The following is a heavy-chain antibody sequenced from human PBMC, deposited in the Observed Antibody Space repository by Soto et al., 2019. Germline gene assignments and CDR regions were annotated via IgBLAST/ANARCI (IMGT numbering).Heavy chain of an antibody. CDR3: ARSAVEMATANFDY. V-gene: IGHV3-21*01. J-gene: IGHJ4*02. CDR1: GFTFSSYS. D-gene: IGHD5-18*01. Sequence: GGSLRLSCAASGFTFSSYSMSWVRQAPGKGREWFSSISSSSSYIEYADTVKGRFTITRDNAKNSLYLQMNSLRAEDTAVYYCARSAVEMATANFDYWGQGTLVTVSS. CDR2: ISSSSSYI.